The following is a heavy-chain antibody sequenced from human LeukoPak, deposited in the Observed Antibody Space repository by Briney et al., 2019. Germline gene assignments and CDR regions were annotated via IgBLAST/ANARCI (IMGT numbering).Heavy chain of an antibody. CDR2: IKQDGSEV. J-gene: IGHJ4*02. Sequence: GGSLRLSCVGSGFTYSSLWMSWVRQIPGKGLEWVANIKQDGSEVYYVDSVKGRFTISRDNAKNSLYLQMNSLRVEDTAVYYCACRPSDIRYYGVFDFWGQGSLVTVSS. CDR1: GFTYSSLW. D-gene: IGHD3-10*01. V-gene: IGHV3-7*01. CDR3: ACRPSDIRYYGVFDF.